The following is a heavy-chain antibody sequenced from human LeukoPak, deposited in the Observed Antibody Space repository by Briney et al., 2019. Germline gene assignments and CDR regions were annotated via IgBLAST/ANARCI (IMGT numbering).Heavy chain of an antibody. CDR2: LVYDERN. D-gene: IGHD2-21*01. V-gene: IGHV3-33*01. CDR1: GFPFSSYG. J-gene: IGHJ4*02. Sequence: GGSLRLSCAASGFPFSSYGMHWVRQAPGKGLEWVARLVYDERNDYANSVKGRFTISRDNSKNTLYLQMDNLRVDDTAVYYCARDLSAAYDFWGQGIPGTVSS. CDR3: ARDLSAAYDF.